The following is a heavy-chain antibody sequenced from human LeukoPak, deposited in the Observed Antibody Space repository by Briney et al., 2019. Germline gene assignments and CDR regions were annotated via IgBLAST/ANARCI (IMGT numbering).Heavy chain of an antibody. D-gene: IGHD3-16*01. J-gene: IGHJ4*02. CDR1: GFTFSNYA. V-gene: IGHV3-23*01. Sequence: GGSLRLSCVASGFTFSNYAMSWVRQAPAGGLEWVSSLRGDGETFYADSVKGRFSLSRDESRNTVYLQLNNLRVDDTAVYYCAKASWVSSADAVVWGQGTLVTVSS. CDR3: AKASWVSSADAVV. CDR2: LRGDGET.